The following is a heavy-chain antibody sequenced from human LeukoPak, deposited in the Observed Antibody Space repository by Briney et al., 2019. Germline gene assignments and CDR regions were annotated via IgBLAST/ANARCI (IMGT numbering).Heavy chain of an antibody. D-gene: IGHD1-26*01. CDR1: GGSFSGYY. J-gene: IGHJ3*02. Sequence: SETLSLTCAVYGGSFSGYYWSRIRQPPGKGLEWIGEINHSGSTNYNPSLKSRVTISVDTSKNQFSLKLSSVTAADTAVYYCARRAIVGATRCDAFDIWGQGTMVTVSS. CDR3: ARRAIVGATRCDAFDI. CDR2: INHSGST. V-gene: IGHV4-34*01.